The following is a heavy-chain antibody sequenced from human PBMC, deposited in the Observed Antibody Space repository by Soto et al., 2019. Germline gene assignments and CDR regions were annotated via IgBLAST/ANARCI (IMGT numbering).Heavy chain of an antibody. D-gene: IGHD3-22*01. Sequence: GGSLRLSCAASGFTFSSYGMHWVRQAPGKGLEWVAVISYDGSNKYYADSVKGRFTISRDNSKNTLYLQMNSLRAEDTAVYYCAKTYDSSGYYGYYYYYGMDVWGQGTTVTVSS. J-gene: IGHJ6*02. CDR2: ISYDGSNK. V-gene: IGHV3-30*18. CDR3: AKTYDSSGYYGYYYYYGMDV. CDR1: GFTFSSYG.